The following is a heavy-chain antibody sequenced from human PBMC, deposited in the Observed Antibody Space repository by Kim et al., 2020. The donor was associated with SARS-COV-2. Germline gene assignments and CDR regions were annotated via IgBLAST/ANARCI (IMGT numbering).Heavy chain of an antibody. J-gene: IGHJ5*02. CDR3: AREITMIVVVISNWFDP. CDR2: ISGSGGST. Sequence: GGSLRLSCAASGFTFSSYAMSWVRQAPGKGLEWVSAISGSGGSTYYADSVKGRFTISRDNSKNTLYLQMNSLRAEDTAVYYCAREITMIVVVISNWFDPWGQGTLVIVSS. CDR1: GFTFSSYA. V-gene: IGHV3-23*01. D-gene: IGHD3-22*01.